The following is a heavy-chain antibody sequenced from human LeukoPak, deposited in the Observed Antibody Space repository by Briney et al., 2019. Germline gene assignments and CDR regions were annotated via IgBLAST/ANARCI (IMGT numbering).Heavy chain of an antibody. CDR2: IYSSGST. D-gene: IGHD3-16*01. Sequence: SETLSLTCTVSGGSLSSYYWSWIRQPPGKGLEWIGYIYSSGSTNYNPSLKSRVTISVDTSKNQFSLKLSSVTAADTAVYYCARALWAATDFDYWGQGTLVTVSS. CDR1: GGSLSSYY. J-gene: IGHJ4*02. CDR3: ARALWAATDFDY. V-gene: IGHV4-59*01.